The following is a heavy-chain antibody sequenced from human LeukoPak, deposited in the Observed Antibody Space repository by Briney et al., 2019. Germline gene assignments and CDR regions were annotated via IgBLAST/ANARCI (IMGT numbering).Heavy chain of an antibody. CDR3: PTDFRRYQSGDY. Sequence: GGSLRLSCAASGFTFSSYGMHWVRQAPGKGLEWVAFIRYDGSNKYYADSVKGRSTISRDNSKNTLYLQMNSLRAEDTAVYYCPTDFRRYQSGDYWGQGPLVPVSS. CDR2: IRYDGSNK. J-gene: IGHJ4*02. V-gene: IGHV3-30*02. CDR1: GFTFSSYG. D-gene: IGHD2-2*01.